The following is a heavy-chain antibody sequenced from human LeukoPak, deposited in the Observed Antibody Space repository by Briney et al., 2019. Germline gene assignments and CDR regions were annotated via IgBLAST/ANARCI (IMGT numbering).Heavy chain of an antibody. J-gene: IGHJ4*02. CDR3: AKETRHYYGSGSSLDY. CDR1: GFTFSSYS. D-gene: IGHD3-10*01. V-gene: IGHV3-23*01. Sequence: GGSLRLSCAASGFTFSSYSMNWVRQAPGKGLEWVSGISGGGGSTYYADSVKGRFTISRDNSENTLYLQMNSLRAEDTAVYYCAKETRHYYGSGSSLDYWGQGTLVTVSS. CDR2: ISGGGGST.